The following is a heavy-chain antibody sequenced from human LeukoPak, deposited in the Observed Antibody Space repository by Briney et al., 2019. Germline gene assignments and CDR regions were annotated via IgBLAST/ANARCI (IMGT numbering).Heavy chain of an antibody. V-gene: IGHV3-30*18. CDR3: AEDPFRYCSSTSCYAEDDAFDI. Sequence: PGGSLRLSCAASGFTFSSYGMHWVRQAPGKGLEWVAVISYDGSNKYYADSVKGRFTISRDNSKNTLYLQMNSLRAEDTAVYYCAEDPFRYCSSTSCYAEDDAFDIWGQGTMVTVSS. D-gene: IGHD2-2*01. CDR2: ISYDGSNK. J-gene: IGHJ3*02. CDR1: GFTFSSYG.